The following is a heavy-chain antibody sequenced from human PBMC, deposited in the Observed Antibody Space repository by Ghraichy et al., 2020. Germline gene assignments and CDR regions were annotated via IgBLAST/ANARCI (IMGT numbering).Heavy chain of an antibody. Sequence: GGSLRLSCLASGFTFSTYAMHWVRQTPGKGLEWVAVLSDDGSSEFYAESVKGRFTISRDTSKNTLYLQMNSLRPEDTALYYCARDMGIVVVAAAFECGSPADDWGQGTLVIVSS. CDR2: LSDDGSSE. CDR1: GFTFSTYA. J-gene: IGHJ4*02. CDR3: ARDMGIVVVAAAFECGSPADD. V-gene: IGHV3-30-3*01. D-gene: IGHD2-15*01.